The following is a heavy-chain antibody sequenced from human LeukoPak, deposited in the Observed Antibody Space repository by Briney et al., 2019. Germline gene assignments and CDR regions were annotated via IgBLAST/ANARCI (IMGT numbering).Heavy chain of an antibody. J-gene: IGHJ4*02. D-gene: IGHD5-18*01. V-gene: IGHV4-31*03. CDR3: ARDRPGGYTYGSLDY. CDR1: GGSISSGGYY. CDR2: TYYSGSA. Sequence: PSETLSLTCYVSGGSISSGGYYWSWIRQHPGKGLEWIGYTYYSGSAYYNPSLKSRVTISVDTSKNQFSLRLSSVTAADTAVYYCARDRPGGYTYGSLDYWGQGTLVTVSS.